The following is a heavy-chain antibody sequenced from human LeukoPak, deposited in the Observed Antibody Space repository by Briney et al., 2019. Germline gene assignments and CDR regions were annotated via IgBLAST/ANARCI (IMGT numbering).Heavy chain of an antibody. V-gene: IGHV3-53*01. CDR1: GFTVSSNY. CDR2: IDSGGST. CDR3: ARGVRGVQHWGIYFDY. Sequence: GGSLRLSCAASGFTVSSNYMSWVRQAPGMGLEWVSVIDSGGSTYYADSVKGRFTISRDNSKNTLYLQMNSLRAEDTAVYYCARGVRGVQHWGIYFDYWGQGTLVTVSS. J-gene: IGHJ4*02. D-gene: IGHD3-10*01.